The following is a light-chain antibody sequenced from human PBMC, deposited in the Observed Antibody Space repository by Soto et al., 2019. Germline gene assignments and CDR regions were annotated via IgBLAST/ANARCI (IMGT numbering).Light chain of an antibody. V-gene: IGKV1-39*01. Sequence: DIQMTQSPSSLSASVGDRITIACRSSETISIYLNWYQQKPGTAPKLLIYSAFSLHSGVPSRFSGGRSGTDCTLTISSLQPEDFGIYYCQQTHSSPLTFGGGTRVEIK. J-gene: IGKJ4*01. CDR1: ETISIY. CDR2: SAF. CDR3: QQTHSSPLT.